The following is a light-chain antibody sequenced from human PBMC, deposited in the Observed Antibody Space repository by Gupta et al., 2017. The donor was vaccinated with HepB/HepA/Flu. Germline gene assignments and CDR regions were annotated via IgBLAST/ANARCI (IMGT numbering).Light chain of an antibody. Sequence: QMTQSPSSLSASVGDRVTITCRASQGIGNDLRWFQQKPGKAPKRLIYSASSLDSGVPSRFSGTGSGTEFTLTISNLQPEDFATYYCLQQDNYPITFGHGTKVDIK. V-gene: IGKV1-17*02. J-gene: IGKJ3*01. CDR1: QGIGND. CDR2: SAS. CDR3: LQQDNYPIT.